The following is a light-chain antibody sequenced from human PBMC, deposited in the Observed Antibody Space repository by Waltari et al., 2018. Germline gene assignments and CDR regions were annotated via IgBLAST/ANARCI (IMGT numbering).Light chain of an antibody. J-gene: IGKJ4*01. CDR1: QSIRST. Sequence: EIVLTQSPATLSVSPGERATLSCWASQSIRSTLAWYQQKPGQAPRLLIYDASPRATGIPVRFSGSGSGTYFTLNISSLQSEDFAVYYCQQYTNWPLTFGGGTKVEI. V-gene: IGKV3D-15*01. CDR2: DAS. CDR3: QQYTNWPLT.